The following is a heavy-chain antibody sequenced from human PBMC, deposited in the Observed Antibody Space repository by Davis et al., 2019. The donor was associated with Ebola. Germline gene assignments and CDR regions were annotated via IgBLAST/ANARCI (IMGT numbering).Heavy chain of an antibody. CDR3: AENTPERY. D-gene: IGHD1-14*01. Sequence: PGGSLRLSCAVSGLTFSNSVMHWVRQAPGKGLEWVALISYDGGLKFYADSVKGRFTISRDNTKNTLYLQMINLRREDAAMYYCAENTPERYWGQGTLVTVSS. V-gene: IGHV3-30*18. J-gene: IGHJ4*02. CDR1: GLTFSNSV. CDR2: ISYDGGLK.